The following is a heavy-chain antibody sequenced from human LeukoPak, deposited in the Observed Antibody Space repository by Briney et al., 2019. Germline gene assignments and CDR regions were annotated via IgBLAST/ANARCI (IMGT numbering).Heavy chain of an antibody. CDR1: RFTFSSYG. D-gene: IGHD5-12*01. V-gene: IGHV3-30*18. Sequence: GGSLRLSCAASRFTFSSYGMDWVRQAPGKGLEWVAVISYDGSNKYYADSVKGRFTSSRDNSKNTLYLQMNSLRAEDTAVYYCAKGGYVRGYFDYWGQGTLVTVSS. CDR2: ISYDGSNK. CDR3: AKGGYVRGYFDY. J-gene: IGHJ4*02.